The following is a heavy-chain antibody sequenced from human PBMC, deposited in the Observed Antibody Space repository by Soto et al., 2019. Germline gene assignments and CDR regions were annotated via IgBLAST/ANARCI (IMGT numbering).Heavy chain of an antibody. CDR3: AKEGAVLVTATEFDN. Sequence: GGSLRLSCAASGFTFSTYWMNWVRQAPGKGLEWVANIKQDGSEKNYVDSVKGRFTISRDNAKNSLFLQMDSLGAADTAVYYCAKEGAVLVTATEFDNWGQGTLVTVSS. CDR1: GFTFSTYW. J-gene: IGHJ4*02. D-gene: IGHD2-15*01. V-gene: IGHV3-7*01. CDR2: IKQDGSEK.